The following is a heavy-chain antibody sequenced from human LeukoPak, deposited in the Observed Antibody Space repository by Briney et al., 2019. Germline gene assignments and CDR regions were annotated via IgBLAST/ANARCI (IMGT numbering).Heavy chain of an antibody. CDR1: GGSISSYY. V-gene: IGHV4-59*01. CDR2: IYYSGST. Sequence: SETLSLTCTVSGGSISSYYWSWIRQPPGKGLEWIAYIYYSGSTNYNPSLKSRVTISVDTSKNQFSLKLSSVTAADTAVYYCARDRHGSGSAHTFDPWGQGTLVTVAS. CDR3: ARDRHGSGSAHTFDP. J-gene: IGHJ5*02. D-gene: IGHD3-10*01.